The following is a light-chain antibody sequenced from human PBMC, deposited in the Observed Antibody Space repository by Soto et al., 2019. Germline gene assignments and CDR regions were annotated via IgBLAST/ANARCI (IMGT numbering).Light chain of an antibody. Sequence: THSPDTLSLSPRDTATLSSRPCQSVPNSRLAWYQQKPGQAPRPLIYGAFTRATGIPARFSGTGSGTEFTLTISSLQSEDFALYYCQQYNDWPLTFGQGTKVDI. V-gene: IGKV3-15*01. CDR2: GAF. CDR1: QSVPNS. J-gene: IGKJ1*01. CDR3: QQYNDWPLT.